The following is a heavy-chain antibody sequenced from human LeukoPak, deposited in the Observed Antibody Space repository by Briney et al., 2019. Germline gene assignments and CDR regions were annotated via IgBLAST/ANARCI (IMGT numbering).Heavy chain of an antibody. CDR3: AKDTVTTLRGVISYYYHGMDV. CDR2: ITGDGGTR. CDR1: GFTFHDYA. D-gene: IGHD3-10*01. V-gene: IGHV3-43*02. Sequence: PGGSLRLSCEASGFTFHDYAMHWVRQAPGKGLEWVSLITGDGGTRHYADSVKGRFTISKDNSKKSLYLQMNSLRAEDTALYYCAKDTVTTLRGVISYYYHGMDVWGQGTTVTVSS. J-gene: IGHJ6*02.